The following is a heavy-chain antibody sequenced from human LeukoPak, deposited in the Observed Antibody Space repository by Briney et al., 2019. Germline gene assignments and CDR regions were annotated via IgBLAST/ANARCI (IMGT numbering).Heavy chain of an antibody. CDR1: GGSISIDDNL. CDR3: ARQDYYDTGTWYFDL. D-gene: IGHD3-22*01. Sequence: SETLSPTCAVSGGSISIDDNLWSWIRQPPGKGLEWIGYIHYSGSTSYYPSVKSRLTISVDTSKNQFSLKLSSVTAADTAVYYCARQDYYDTGTWYFDLWGRGTLVTVSS. V-gene: IGHV4-30-4*07. CDR2: IHYSGST. J-gene: IGHJ2*01.